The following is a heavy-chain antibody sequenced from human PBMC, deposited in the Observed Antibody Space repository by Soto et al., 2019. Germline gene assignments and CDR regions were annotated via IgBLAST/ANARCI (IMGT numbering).Heavy chain of an antibody. CDR3: ARGGIIGTQPDY. CDR1: GYXFGAYS. Sequence: PXEXLKISCQCSGYXFGAYSVVWVRHMPGKGLELIGIIFPGYSDTRYRPSFQGQVTISVDRYINSVYLQLSSIKASDKAMYLCARGGIIGTQPDYWGQGTQVTVSS. V-gene: IGHV5-51*01. D-gene: IGHD1-7*01. J-gene: IGHJ4*02. CDR2: IFPGYSDT.